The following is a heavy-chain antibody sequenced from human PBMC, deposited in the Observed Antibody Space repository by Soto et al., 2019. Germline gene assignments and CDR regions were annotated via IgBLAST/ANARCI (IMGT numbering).Heavy chain of an antibody. Sequence: EVQLVESGGGLVKPGGSLRLSCAASGFTFANAWMSWVRQAPGKGLEWVGRVRSKADGGTTDYAAPVKGRFTISRDDSENTLYLQMISLKIDDTAVYYCSRDWDYPVLWGQGTLVTVSS. V-gene: IGHV3-15*01. CDR1: GFTFANAW. J-gene: IGHJ4*02. CDR2: VRSKADGGTT. CDR3: SRDWDYPVL. D-gene: IGHD1-7*01.